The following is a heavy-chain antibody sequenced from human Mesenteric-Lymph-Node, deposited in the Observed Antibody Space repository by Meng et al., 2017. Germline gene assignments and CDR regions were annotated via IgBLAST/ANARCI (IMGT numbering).Heavy chain of an antibody. CDR2: IYYPGST. D-gene: IGHD5-24*01. CDR3: AREAGRDGYATPKFDY. V-gene: IGHV4-31*02. Sequence: QVQLRLSGQVLVHPSQTLSLTWTVSGGSFVSGGYYWSWIRQQPGKGLEWIGYIYYPGSTFYNPSLKSRVTISVDTSKNQFSLKLISATAAETAVYYCAREAGRDGYATPKFDYWGQGTLVTVSS. CDR1: GGSFVSGGYY. J-gene: IGHJ4*02.